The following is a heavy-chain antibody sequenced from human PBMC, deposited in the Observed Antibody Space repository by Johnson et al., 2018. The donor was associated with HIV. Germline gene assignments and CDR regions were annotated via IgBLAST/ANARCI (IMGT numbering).Heavy chain of an antibody. CDR1: GFTFSSYA. CDR2: ISYDGSNK. CDR3: AKDLFTEREDDAFDI. V-gene: IGHV3-30*04. J-gene: IGHJ3*02. D-gene: IGHD1-26*01. Sequence: QVQLVESGGGVVQPGRSLRLSCAASGFTFSSYAMHWVRQAPGKGLEWVAVISYDGSNKYYADSVKGRFTISRDNSRNTVFLQMNSLRAEDTAVYYCAKDLFTEREDDAFDIWGQGTMVTVSS.